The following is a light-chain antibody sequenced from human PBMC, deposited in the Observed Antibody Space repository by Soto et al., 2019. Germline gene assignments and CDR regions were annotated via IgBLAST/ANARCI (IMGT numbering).Light chain of an antibody. Sequence: EIALTQSPGTLSLSPGERATLSSRASQGVGNKYLAWYQQRPGQAPSLLIYAASSRATGVPDRFSGSGSGTDFTLTISRLEPEDFAVYYCQQYTNAHGITFGQGTRLEIK. V-gene: IGKV3-20*01. CDR3: QQYTNAHGIT. CDR1: QGVGNKY. J-gene: IGKJ5*01. CDR2: AAS.